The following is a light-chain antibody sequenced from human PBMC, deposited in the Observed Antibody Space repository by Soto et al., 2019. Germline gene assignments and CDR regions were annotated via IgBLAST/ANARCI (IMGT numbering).Light chain of an antibody. CDR3: QQYDNWPRT. Sequence: EIVMTQSPTTLSVSPGERGTLSCRASQDISSNLAWYQQKPGQTPRLLIHGASTRATGIPARSSGSGSGTRFTLTIASLQSEDFAVDYCQQYDNWPRTLGQGTKVDIK. CDR1: QDISSN. CDR2: GAS. J-gene: IGKJ1*01. V-gene: IGKV3-15*01.